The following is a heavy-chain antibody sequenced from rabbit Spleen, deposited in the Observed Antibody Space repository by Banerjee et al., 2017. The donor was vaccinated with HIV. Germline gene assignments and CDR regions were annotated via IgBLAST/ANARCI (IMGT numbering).Heavy chain of an antibody. Sequence: QSLEESGGDLVKPGASLTLTCTASGVSFSSSSYMCWVRQAPGKGLEWVGCIYTGNDKTYYASWAKGRFTISKPSSTTVTLRMTSLTVADTATYFCTRDSGSGPYIDGYFNLWGP. CDR1: GVSFSSSSY. CDR2: IYTGNDKT. D-gene: IGHD1-1*01. J-gene: IGHJ4*01. V-gene: IGHV1S40*01. CDR3: TRDSGSGPYIDGYFNL.